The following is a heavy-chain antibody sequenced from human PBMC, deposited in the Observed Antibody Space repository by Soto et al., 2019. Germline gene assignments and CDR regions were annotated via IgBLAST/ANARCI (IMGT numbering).Heavy chain of an antibody. CDR2: INPNSGGT. D-gene: IGHD2-21*02. CDR3: ARAQKIHIVVVTDNRWYFDL. Sequence: GASVKVSCKASGYTFTGYYMHWVRQAPGQGLEWMGWINPNSGGTNYAQKFQGRVTMTRDTSISTAYMELSRLRSDDTVVYYCARAQKIHIVVVTDNRWYFDLWGRGTLVTVSS. CDR1: GYTFTGYY. J-gene: IGHJ2*01. V-gene: IGHV1-2*02.